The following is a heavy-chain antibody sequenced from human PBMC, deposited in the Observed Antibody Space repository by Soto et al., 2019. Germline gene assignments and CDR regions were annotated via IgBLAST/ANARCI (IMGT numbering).Heavy chain of an antibody. D-gene: IGHD1-20*01. Sequence: QVQLVQSGAEVKKPGASVKVSCKASGYTFTSYGISWVRQAPGQGLEWMGWISAYNGNTNYAQNLQGRVTMTTDTSTSTAYMELRSLRSDDTAVYYCAKDFGVITGTPLGYFDYWGQGTLVTVSS. J-gene: IGHJ4*02. CDR1: GYTFTSYG. V-gene: IGHV1-18*01. CDR3: AKDFGVITGTPLGYFDY. CDR2: ISAYNGNT.